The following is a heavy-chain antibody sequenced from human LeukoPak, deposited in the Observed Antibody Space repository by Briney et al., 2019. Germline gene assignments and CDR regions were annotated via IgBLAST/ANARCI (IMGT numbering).Heavy chain of an antibody. V-gene: IGHV3-74*01. Sequence: GESLRLSCVASGFTFTTYWMDWVRQAPGKGVVWVSRINGDGSNSNYADSVKGRFTISRDNARNTLYLQMNGLRAEDTALYYCARTSPTSHFDFWGQGTLVTVSS. CDR2: INGDGSNS. D-gene: IGHD3-16*01. CDR1: GFTFTTYW. J-gene: IGHJ4*02. CDR3: ARTSPTSHFDF.